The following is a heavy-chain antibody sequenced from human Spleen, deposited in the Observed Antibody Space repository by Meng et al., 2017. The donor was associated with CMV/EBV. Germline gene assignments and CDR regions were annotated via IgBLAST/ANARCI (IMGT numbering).Heavy chain of an antibody. V-gene: IGHV3-48*04. CDR1: GFMFSSYS. CDR2: MSSSGKTI. J-gene: IGHJ4*02. CDR3: ARDLGSGSYLPPDY. D-gene: IGHD1-26*01. Sequence: GESLKISCAASGFMFSSYSMNWVRQAPGKGLEWVSYMSSSGKTIYYADSVQGRFTISRDNAKNLLYLQMNSLRVEDTAVYYCARDLGSGSYLPPDYWGQGTLVTVSS.